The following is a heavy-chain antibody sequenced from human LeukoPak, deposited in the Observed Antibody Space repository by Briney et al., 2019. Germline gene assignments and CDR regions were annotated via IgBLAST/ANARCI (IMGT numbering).Heavy chain of an antibody. J-gene: IGHJ4*02. Sequence: SETLSPTCTVSGGSISSYYWSWIRQPPGKGLDWIGYIYYSGSTNYNPSLKSRITISVDTSKNQLSLKLSSVTAADTAVYYCARVDNWNGIEYWGQGTLVTVSS. CDR1: GGSISSYY. V-gene: IGHV4-59*01. D-gene: IGHD1-1*01. CDR2: IYYSGST. CDR3: ARVDNWNGIEY.